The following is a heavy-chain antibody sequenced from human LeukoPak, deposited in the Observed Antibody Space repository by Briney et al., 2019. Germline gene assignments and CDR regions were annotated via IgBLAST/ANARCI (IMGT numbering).Heavy chain of an antibody. J-gene: IGHJ4*01. CDR3: GKTTVGYSSGQKPAWPVDF. D-gene: IGHD5-18*01. CDR1: GFTFGSHA. Sequence: GGSLRLSCEASGFTFGSHAMYWVRQAPGKGLEWVAGIFGSGGSPHYADSVKGRFTISRDNPRNTVYLQINSLRDDDTAVYYCGKTTVGYSSGQKPAWPVDFWGQEPWSPSPQ. CDR2: IFGSGGSP. V-gene: IGHV3-23*01.